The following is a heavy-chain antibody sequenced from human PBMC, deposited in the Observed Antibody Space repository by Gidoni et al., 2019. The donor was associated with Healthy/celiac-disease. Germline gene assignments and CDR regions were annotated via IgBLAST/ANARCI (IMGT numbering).Heavy chain of an antibody. Sequence: QLQLQESGPGLVKPSETLSLTCTVSGGSISRSSYYWGWIRQPPGKGLEWIGSIYYSGSTYYNPSLKSRVTISVDTSKNQFSLKLSSVTAADTAVYYCARRGAARIVSSAFDYWGQGTLVTVSS. CDR3: ARRGAARIVSSAFDY. V-gene: IGHV4-39*01. CDR1: GGSISRSSYY. CDR2: IYYSGST. J-gene: IGHJ4*02. D-gene: IGHD6-6*01.